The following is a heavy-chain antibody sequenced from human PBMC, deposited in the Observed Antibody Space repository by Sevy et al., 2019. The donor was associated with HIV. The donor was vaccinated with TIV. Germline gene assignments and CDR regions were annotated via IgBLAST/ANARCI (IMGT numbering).Heavy chain of an antibody. D-gene: IGHD3-10*01. CDR1: GFTFSSYA. V-gene: IGHV3-23*01. Sequence: GGSLRLSCAASGFTFSSYAMSWVRQAPGKGLEWVSAISGSGGSTYYADSVKGRFTLSRDNSKNRLYLQMNSLRAEDTAVYYCAKDSPAAQYYYGSGSYFRNAFDIWGQGTMVTVS. CDR3: AKDSPAAQYYYGSGSYFRNAFDI. CDR2: ISGSGGST. J-gene: IGHJ3*02.